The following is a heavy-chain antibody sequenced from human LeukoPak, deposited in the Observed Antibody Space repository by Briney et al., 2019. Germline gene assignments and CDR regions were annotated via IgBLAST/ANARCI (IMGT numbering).Heavy chain of an antibody. D-gene: IGHD6-13*01. J-gene: IGHJ5*02. Sequence: GESLKISCKGSGYSFTSYWIGWVRQMPGKGLEWMGIIYPGDSDTRYSPSFRGQVTISADKSISTAYLQWSSLKASDTAMYYCARRDIAAAGNNWFDPWGQGTLVTVSS. CDR3: ARRDIAAAGNNWFDP. V-gene: IGHV5-51*01. CDR2: IYPGDSDT. CDR1: GYSFTSYW.